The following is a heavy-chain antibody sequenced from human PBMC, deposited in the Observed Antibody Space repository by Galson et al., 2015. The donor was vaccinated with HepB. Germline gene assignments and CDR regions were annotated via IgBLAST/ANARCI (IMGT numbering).Heavy chain of an antibody. V-gene: IGHV3-21*01. J-gene: IGHJ6*02. CDR1: GFTFRSYG. CDR3: ARDGCSSTSCYYYGMDV. D-gene: IGHD2-2*01. Sequence: SLRLSCAASGFTFRSYGMNWVRQAPGKGLEWVSSISSSSSYIYYADSVKGRFTISRDNAKNSLYLKINSLKAEDTAVYYCARDGCSSTSCYYYGMDVWGQGTTVTIS. CDR2: ISSSSSYI.